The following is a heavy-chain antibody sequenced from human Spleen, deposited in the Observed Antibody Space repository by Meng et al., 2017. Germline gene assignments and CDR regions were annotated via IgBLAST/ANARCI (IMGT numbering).Heavy chain of an antibody. CDR1: EFTVSTYY. D-gene: IGHD3-10*01. Sequence: GESLKISCAASEFTVSTYYMSWVRQAPGKGLEWVSVIYDDGNTYYADSVKGRFTISRDNSKSTMYLQLNSLRDEDTAVYYCARSLLKKHGWGDDALDIWGQGTMVTVSS. J-gene: IGHJ3*02. CDR2: IYDDGNT. V-gene: IGHV3-66*02. CDR3: ARSLLKKHGWGDDALDI.